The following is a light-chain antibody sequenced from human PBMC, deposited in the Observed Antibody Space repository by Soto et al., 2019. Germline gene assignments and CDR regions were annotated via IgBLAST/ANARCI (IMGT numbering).Light chain of an antibody. V-gene: IGKV3-20*01. CDR2: GAS. J-gene: IGKJ5*01. CDR3: QQYGSSLSIT. CDR1: QSVSSSY. Sequence: EIVLTQSPGTLSLSPGERVTLSCRASQSVSSSYLAWYQQKPGQAPRLLIYGASSRATGTPDRFSGSRSGTDFTLTISRLEPEDFAVYYCQQYGSSLSITFGQGTRLE.